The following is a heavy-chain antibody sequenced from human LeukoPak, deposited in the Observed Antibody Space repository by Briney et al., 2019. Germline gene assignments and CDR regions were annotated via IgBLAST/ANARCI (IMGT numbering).Heavy chain of an antibody. CDR3: ARDVGDWFDP. CDR1: GFTFSSYS. Sequence: GGSLRLSCAASGFTFSSYSMNWVRQAPGKGLEWVSSISSSSSYIYYADSVKGRFTISRDNAKNSLYLQMNSLRAEDTAVYCCARDVGDWFDPWGQGTLVTVSS. J-gene: IGHJ5*02. CDR2: ISSSSSYI. V-gene: IGHV3-21*01.